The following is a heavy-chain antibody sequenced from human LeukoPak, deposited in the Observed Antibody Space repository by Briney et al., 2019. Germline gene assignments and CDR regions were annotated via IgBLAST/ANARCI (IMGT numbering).Heavy chain of an antibody. CDR2: IYYSGST. CDR3: ARVGGGTGYSSSWLLYYYYGMDV. J-gene: IGHJ6*02. V-gene: IGHV4-59*08. Sequence: KPSETLSLTCTVSGGSISSYYWSWIRQPPGKGLEWIGYIYYSGSTNYNPSLKSRVTISVDTSKNQFSLKLSSVTAAETGVYSDARVGGGTGYSSSWLLYYYYGMDVWGQGTTVTVSS. CDR1: GGSISSYY. D-gene: IGHD6-13*01.